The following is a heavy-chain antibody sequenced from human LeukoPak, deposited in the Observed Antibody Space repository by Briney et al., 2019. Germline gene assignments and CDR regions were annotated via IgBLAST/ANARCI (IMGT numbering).Heavy chain of an antibody. D-gene: IGHD2-15*01. CDR2: ISGSGGST. Sequence: GGSLRLSCAASGFTFSSYAMSWVRQAPGKGLEWVSAISGSGGSTYYADSVKGRFTISRDNSKNTLYLQMNSLRAEDTAVYYCAKGALGYCSGGSCPGGDYWGQGTLVTVSS. CDR3: AKGALGYCSGGSCPGGDY. V-gene: IGHV3-23*01. J-gene: IGHJ4*02. CDR1: GFTFSSYA.